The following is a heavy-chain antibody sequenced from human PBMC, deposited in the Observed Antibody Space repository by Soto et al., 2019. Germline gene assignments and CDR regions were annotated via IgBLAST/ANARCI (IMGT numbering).Heavy chain of an antibody. CDR1: GGSFSGYY. CDR3: ARQGGGLWFGELLNTTNYYYYGMDV. CDR2: INHSGST. J-gene: IGHJ6*02. V-gene: IGHV4-34*01. D-gene: IGHD3-10*01. Sequence: SETLSLTCAVFGGSFSGYYWSWIRQPPGKGLEWIGEINHSGSTNYNPSLKSRVTISVDTSKNQFSLKLSSVTAADTAVYYCARQGGGLWFGELLNTTNYYYYGMDVWGQGTTVTVSS.